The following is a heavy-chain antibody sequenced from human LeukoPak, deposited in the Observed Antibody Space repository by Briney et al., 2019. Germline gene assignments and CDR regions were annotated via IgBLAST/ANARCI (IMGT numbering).Heavy chain of an antibody. CDR2: ISAYNGHT. J-gene: IGHJ4*02. CDR1: GGTFSSYA. CDR3: ARAATTVVTPNDY. V-gene: IGHV1-18*01. Sequence: ASVKVSCKASGGTFSSYAISWVRQAPGQGLEWMGWISAYNGHTNYAQNLQGRVTMTTDTSTSTAYMELRSLRSDDTAVYYCARAATTVVTPNDYWGQGTLVTVSS. D-gene: IGHD4-23*01.